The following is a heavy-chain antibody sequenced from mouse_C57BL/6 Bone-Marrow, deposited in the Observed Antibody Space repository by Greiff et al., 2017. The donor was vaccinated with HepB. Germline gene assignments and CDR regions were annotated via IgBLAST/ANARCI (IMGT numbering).Heavy chain of an antibody. CDR2: ISYDGSN. CDR1: GYSITSGYY. J-gene: IGHJ4*01. V-gene: IGHV3-6*01. Sequence: EVKLMESGPGLVKPSQSLSLTCSVTGYSITSGYYWNWIRQFPGNKLEWMGYISYDGSNNYNPSLKNRISITRDTSKNQFFLKLNSVTTEDTATYYCARYNGGYYAMDYWGQGTSVTVSS. CDR3: ARYNGGYYAMDY.